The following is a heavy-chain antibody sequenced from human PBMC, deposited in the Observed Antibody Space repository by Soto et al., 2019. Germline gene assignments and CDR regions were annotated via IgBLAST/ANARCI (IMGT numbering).Heavy chain of an antibody. D-gene: IGHD3-10*01. V-gene: IGHV3-64*01. J-gene: IGHJ4*02. CDR1: GFTFSSYA. CDR2: ISGNGGSP. CDR3: ARRGYGLYFDY. Sequence: EVQLVESGGGLVQPGGSLRLSCAASGFTFSSYAMHWVRQAPGKGLEYVSAISGNGGSPYYANSVKGRFTISRDNSKNTLYLQMGSLRAEDMAVYYCARRGYGLYFDYWGQGTLVTVSS.